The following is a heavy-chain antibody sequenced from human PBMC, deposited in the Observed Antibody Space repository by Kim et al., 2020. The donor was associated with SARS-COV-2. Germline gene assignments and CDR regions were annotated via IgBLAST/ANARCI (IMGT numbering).Heavy chain of an antibody. CDR2: INPNSGGT. CDR3: ARAPLGDYVWGSYRYTWFDP. V-gene: IGHV1-2*04. J-gene: IGHJ5*02. Sequence: ASVKVSCKASGYTFTGYYMHWVRQAPGQGLEWMGWINPNSGGTNYAQKFQGWVTMTRDTSISKAYMELSRLRSDDTAVYYCARAPLGDYVWGSYRYTWFDPWGQGTLVTVSS. CDR1: GYTFTGYY. D-gene: IGHD3-16*02.